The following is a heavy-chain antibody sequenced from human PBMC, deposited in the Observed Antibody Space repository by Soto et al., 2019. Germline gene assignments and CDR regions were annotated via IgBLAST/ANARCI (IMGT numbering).Heavy chain of an antibody. CDR3: ARGESIASLWFDY. CDR2: IIPIFGTA. CDR1: GGTFSSYA. V-gene: IGHV1-69*12. Sequence: QVQLVQSGAEVKKPGSSVKVSCKASGGTFSSYAISWVRQAPGQGLEWMGGIIPIFGTANYAQKFQGRVTITADESTSSAYMELSSMRSEDTAMYDCARGESIASLWFDYWGQGTLVTVSS. J-gene: IGHJ4*02. D-gene: IGHD6-6*01.